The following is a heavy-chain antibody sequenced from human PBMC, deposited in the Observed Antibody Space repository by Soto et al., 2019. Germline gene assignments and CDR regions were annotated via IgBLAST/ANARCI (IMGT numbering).Heavy chain of an antibody. J-gene: IGHJ6*02. CDR2: IIPIFGTA. CDR3: AQLATYYYYYGMDV. CDR1: GGSFSSYA. Sequence: SVKVSCEACGGSFSSYAISWVRQAPGQGLEWMGGIIPIFGTANYAQKFQGRVTITADESTSTAYMELSSLRSEDTAVYYCAQLATYYYYYGMDVWGQGTTVTVSS. V-gene: IGHV1-69*13. D-gene: IGHD5-12*01.